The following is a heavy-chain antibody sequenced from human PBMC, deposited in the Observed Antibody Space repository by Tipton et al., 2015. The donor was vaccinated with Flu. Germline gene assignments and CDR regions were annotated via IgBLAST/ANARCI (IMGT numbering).Heavy chain of an antibody. CDR2: ISAYNGNT. CDR1: GYTFTSYG. V-gene: IGHV1-18*01. D-gene: IGHD1-26*01. CDR3: ARELDGWELRGGWFDP. J-gene: IGHJ5*02. Sequence: QVQLVQSGAEVKKPGASVKVSCKASGYTFTSYGISWVRQAPGQGLEWMGWISAYNGNTNYAQKLQGRVTMTTDTSTSTAYMELRSLRSDDPAVYYCARELDGWELRGGWFDPWGQGTLVTVSS.